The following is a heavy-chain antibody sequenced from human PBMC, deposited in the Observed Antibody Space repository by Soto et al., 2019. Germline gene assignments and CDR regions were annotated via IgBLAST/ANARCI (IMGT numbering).Heavy chain of an antibody. Sequence: ASVKVSCKASGYTFTSYGISWVRQAPGQGLEWMGWISAYNGNTNYAQKLQGRVTMTTDTSTSTAYMELRSLRSDDTAVYYCARAAAEQGLTGDYHYYGMDVRGQGTTVTVSS. CDR3: ARAAAEQGLTGDYHYYGMDV. D-gene: IGHD6-19*01. CDR1: GYTFTSYG. V-gene: IGHV1-18*01. CDR2: ISAYNGNT. J-gene: IGHJ6*02.